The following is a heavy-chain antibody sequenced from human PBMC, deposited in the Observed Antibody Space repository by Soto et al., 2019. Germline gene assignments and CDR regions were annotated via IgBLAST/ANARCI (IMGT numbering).Heavy chain of an antibody. V-gene: IGHV4-30-4*01. Sequence: PSETLSLTCTVSGGSMSTGDYYWSWIRQPPGKGLEWIGFIYHTGSTYYSPSLKNRVAISVDTSKNQFSLKLSSVTAADTAVYFCARRYSSSLDVWGQGTTVT. CDR2: IYHTGST. CDR1: GGSMSTGDYY. J-gene: IGHJ6*02. CDR3: ARRYSSSLDV. D-gene: IGHD6-13*01.